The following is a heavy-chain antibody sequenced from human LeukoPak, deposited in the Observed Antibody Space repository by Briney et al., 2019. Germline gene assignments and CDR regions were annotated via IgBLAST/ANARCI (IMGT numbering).Heavy chain of an antibody. V-gene: IGHV4-59*08. CDR3: ARHGWWDIGAYYFDY. CDR1: GGSISSYC. Sequence: PSETLSLTCTVSGGSISSYCWSWIRQPPGKGLEWMGYIYYSGSTSYNPSLKSRVAITVDTSKNQFSLNLTFVTAADTACYDFARHGWWDIGAYYFDYGGQGTLVTVSS. CDR2: IYYSGST. J-gene: IGHJ4*02. D-gene: IGHD2-15*01.